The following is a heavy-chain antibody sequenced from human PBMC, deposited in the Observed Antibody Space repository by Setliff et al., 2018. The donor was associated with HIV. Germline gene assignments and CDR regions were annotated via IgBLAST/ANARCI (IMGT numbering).Heavy chain of an antibody. D-gene: IGHD3-3*01. Sequence: SETLSLTCTVSGGSISSYYWSWIRQPPGKGLEWIGYIYYSGSTNYNPSLKSRVNISVDTSKEQVSLKLNSVTAADTAVYYCARGLSIFGVATPGFYSFMDVWGKGTTVTVSS. CDR3: ARGLSIFGVATPGFYSFMDV. J-gene: IGHJ6*03. CDR2: IYYSGST. V-gene: IGHV4-59*01. CDR1: GGSISSYY.